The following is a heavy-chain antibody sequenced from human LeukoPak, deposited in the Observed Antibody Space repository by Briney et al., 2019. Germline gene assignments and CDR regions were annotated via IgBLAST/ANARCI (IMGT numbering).Heavy chain of an antibody. CDR3: ARHIGGGIEDMDV. J-gene: IGHJ6*03. CDR1: GGSIGTYY. Sequence: PSETLSLTCTVPGGSIGTYYWSWIRQSPGKGLEWIGYIYVTGTRYNPYLQSRVTISVDRSRNQFFLKMSSVTAADTAVYYCARHIGGGIEDMDVWGKGTKVIVSS. V-gene: IGHV4-59*08. D-gene: IGHD3-16*02. CDR2: IYVTGT.